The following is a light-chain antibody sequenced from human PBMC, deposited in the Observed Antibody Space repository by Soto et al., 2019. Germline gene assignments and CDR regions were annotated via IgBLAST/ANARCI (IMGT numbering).Light chain of an antibody. Sequence: QSVLTRPPSVSATPGQKVTMSCSGSDSNRGSHYVSWYQQLPGTAPRLLIYDNVYRFSGIPDRFSASKSGTSATLGIAGLQTGDEGDYYCGSWDNNLRAYVFGTRTKFTV. CDR2: DNV. J-gene: IGLJ1*01. CDR3: GSWDNNLRAYV. CDR1: DSNRGSHY. V-gene: IGLV1-51*01.